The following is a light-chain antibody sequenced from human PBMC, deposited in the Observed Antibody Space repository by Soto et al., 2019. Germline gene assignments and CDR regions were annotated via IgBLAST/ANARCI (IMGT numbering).Light chain of an antibody. V-gene: IGLV2-8*01. J-gene: IGLJ3*02. CDR2: EVT. CDR3: SSSAASNNFYFV. Sequence: QSALAQPPSASGSPGQSVTISCTGTSSDVGGYNYVSWYQQYPGRAPTLMLYEVTKRPAGVPDRFSGSKSGNTASLTVSGLQAEDEAVYSCSSSAASNNFYFVFGGGTKLTVL. CDR1: SSDVGGYNY.